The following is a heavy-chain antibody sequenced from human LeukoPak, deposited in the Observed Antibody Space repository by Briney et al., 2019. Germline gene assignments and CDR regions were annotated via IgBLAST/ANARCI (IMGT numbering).Heavy chain of an antibody. CDR2: ISGSGGST. D-gene: IGHD3-22*01. V-gene: IGHV3-23*01. J-gene: IGHJ3*02. Sequence: GGSLRLSCAAPGFTFSSYAMSWVRQAPGKGLEWVSAISGSGGSTYYADSVKGRFTISRDNSKNTLYLQMNSLRAEDTAVYYCAKDYYEEGAFDIWGQGSMFTVSS. CDR1: GFTFSSYA. CDR3: AKDYYEEGAFDI.